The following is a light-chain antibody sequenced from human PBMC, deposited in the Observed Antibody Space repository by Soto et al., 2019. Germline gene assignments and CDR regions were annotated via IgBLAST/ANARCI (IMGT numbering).Light chain of an antibody. CDR2: GAS. CDR3: QQRSNWPPVT. V-gene: IGKV3-11*01. CDR1: QNISNY. Sequence: EIVFTQSPGTLSPSPGERATLSCRASQNISNYLIWYQHKPGQAPRLLIYGASTRATGIPARFSGSGSGTDFTLTISSLEPEDFAVYYCQQRSNWPPVTFGGGAKVDIK. J-gene: IGKJ4*01.